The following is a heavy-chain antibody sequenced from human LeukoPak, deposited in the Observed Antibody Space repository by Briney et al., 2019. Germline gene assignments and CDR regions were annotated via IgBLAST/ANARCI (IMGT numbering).Heavy chain of an antibody. CDR3: ARDKRTDSSGYYSDAFDI. CDR1: GFTFSSYA. CDR2: NSGSGGST. V-gene: IGHV3-23*01. D-gene: IGHD3-22*01. J-gene: IGHJ3*02. Sequence: GGSLRLSCAASGFTFSSYAMSWVRQAPGKGLEWVSANSGSGGSTYYADSVKGRFTISRDNSKNTLYLQMNSLRAEDTAVYYCARDKRTDSSGYYSDAFDIWGQGTMVTVSS.